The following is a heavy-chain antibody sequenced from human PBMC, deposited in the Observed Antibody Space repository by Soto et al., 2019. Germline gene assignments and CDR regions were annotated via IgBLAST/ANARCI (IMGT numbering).Heavy chain of an antibody. V-gene: IGHV3-23*01. D-gene: IGHD6-13*01. CDR1: GFTFSSYA. CDR3: AKHAAEAAPED. J-gene: IGHJ4*02. CDR2: ISASGGGT. Sequence: GSLRLSCTASGFTFSSYAMSWVRQAPGKGLEWVSLISASGGGTYYADSVKGRFTISRDNSKNTLYLQMNSLRAEDTAVYYCAKHAAEAAPEDWGQGTQVTVSS.